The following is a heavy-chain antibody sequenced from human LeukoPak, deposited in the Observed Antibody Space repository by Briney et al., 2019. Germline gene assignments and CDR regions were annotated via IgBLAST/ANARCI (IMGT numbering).Heavy chain of an antibody. Sequence: GSLRLSCAASGFTFSSYWMSWIRQSPGKGLEWIGEINHSGSTNYNPSLKSRVTISVDTSKNQFSLKVSSVTAADTAVYYCARGHSSVVTAIPYYFDFWGQGTLVTVSS. V-gene: IGHV4-34*01. CDR2: INHSGST. D-gene: IGHD2-21*02. CDR1: GFTFSSYW. J-gene: IGHJ4*02. CDR3: ARGHSSVVTAIPYYFDF.